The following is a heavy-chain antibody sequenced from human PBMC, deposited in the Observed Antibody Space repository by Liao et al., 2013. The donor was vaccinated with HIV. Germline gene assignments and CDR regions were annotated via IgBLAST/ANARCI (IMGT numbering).Heavy chain of an antibody. J-gene: IGHJ2*01. V-gene: IGHV4-30-4*08. CDR3: ARALPGEYPSYWYFDL. Sequence: QVQLQESGPGLVKPSQTLSLTCTVSGVSISSGDYYWSWIRQSPGKGLEWIGTVYYTGTTYYNPSLKSRVIISIDTSKNQFSLKLSSVTTADTAVYYCARALPGEYPSYWYFDLWGRGTRVTVSS. D-gene: IGHD7-27*01. CDR2: VYYTGTT. CDR1: GVSISSGDYY.